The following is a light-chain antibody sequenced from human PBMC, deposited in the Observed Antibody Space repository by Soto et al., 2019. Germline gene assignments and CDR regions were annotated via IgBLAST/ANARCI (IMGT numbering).Light chain of an antibody. CDR1: NSNIGADYG. CDR3: QSYDSSLVGLV. V-gene: IGLV1-40*01. CDR2: ANN. Sequence: QSALTQPPSVSGAPGQRVTISCTGTNSNIGADYGVQWYQQFPGTAPKLLIYANNNRPSGVSDRFSGSKSATSASLAITGLQPGDEADYYCQSYDSSLVGLVFGAGTKVTVL. J-gene: IGLJ3*02.